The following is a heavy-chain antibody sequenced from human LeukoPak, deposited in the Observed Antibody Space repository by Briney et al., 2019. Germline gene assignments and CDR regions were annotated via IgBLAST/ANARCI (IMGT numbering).Heavy chain of an antibody. D-gene: IGHD1-26*01. CDR3: ARVDEWELYDY. J-gene: IGHJ4*02. CDR1: GGSFSGYY. Sequence: SETLSLTCAVYGGSFSGYYWSWIRQPPGKGLEWIGEINHSGSTNYNPSLKSRVTISVDTSKNQFSLKLSSVTAADTAVYYCARVDEWELYDYWGQGTLVTVSS. CDR2: INHSGST. V-gene: IGHV4-34*01.